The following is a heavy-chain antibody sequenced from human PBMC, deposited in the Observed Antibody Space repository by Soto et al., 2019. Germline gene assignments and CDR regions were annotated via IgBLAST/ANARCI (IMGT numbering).Heavy chain of an antibody. D-gene: IGHD2-2*01. J-gene: IGHJ5*02. Sequence: PSETLSLTCTVSGGSISSGGYYWSWIRQHPGKGLEWIGYIYYSGSTYYNPSLKSRVTISVDTSKNQFSLKLSSVTAADTAVYYCARRGSSEYNWFDPWGQRTLVTVSS. CDR3: ARRGSSEYNWFDP. CDR1: GGSISSGGYY. CDR2: IYYSGST. V-gene: IGHV4-31*03.